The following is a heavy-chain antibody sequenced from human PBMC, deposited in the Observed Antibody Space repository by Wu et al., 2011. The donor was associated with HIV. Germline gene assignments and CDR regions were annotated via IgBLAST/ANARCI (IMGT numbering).Heavy chain of an antibody. CDR2: ISPYDGDT. CDR1: GYTFNTYA. D-gene: IGHD7-27*01. J-gene: IGHJ4*02. V-gene: IGHV1-18*01. Sequence: QVQLVQSGAEVKKPGASVKVSCKASGYTFNTYAISWVRQAPGQGLEWMGWISPYDGDTKYPQKLQGRVTMTTDTSTSTAYMELRSLRSDDTAVYFCARETGFSHFDLWGQGTLVTVSS. CDR3: ARETGFSHFDL.